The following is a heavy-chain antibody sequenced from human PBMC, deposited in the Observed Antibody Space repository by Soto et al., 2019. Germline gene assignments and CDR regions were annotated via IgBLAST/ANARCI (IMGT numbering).Heavy chain of an antibody. CDR2: IYHSGST. Sequence: SETLSLTCTVSGGSISRYYWSWIRQPPGKGWEWIGEIYHSGSTNYNPSLKSRVTISVDTSKNQFSLKLTSVTAADTAVYYCARDKITGLFDYWGQGTLVTVSS. V-gene: IGHV4-34*01. J-gene: IGHJ4*02. CDR1: GGSISRYY. D-gene: IGHD2-8*02. CDR3: ARDKITGLFDY.